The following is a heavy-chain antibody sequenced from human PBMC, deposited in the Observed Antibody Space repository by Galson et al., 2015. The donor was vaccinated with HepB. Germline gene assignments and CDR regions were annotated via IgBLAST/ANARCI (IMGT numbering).Heavy chain of an antibody. D-gene: IGHD6-19*01. Sequence: SLRLSCAASGFTFSSYWMHWVRQAPGKGLVWVSRINSDGSSTSYADSVKGRFTISRDNAKNTLYLQMNSLRAEDTAVYYCARDLESKAGHIEGAPDYWGQGTLVTVSS. CDR2: INSDGSST. J-gene: IGHJ4*02. CDR1: GFTFSSYW. CDR3: ARDLESKAGHIEGAPDY. V-gene: IGHV3-74*01.